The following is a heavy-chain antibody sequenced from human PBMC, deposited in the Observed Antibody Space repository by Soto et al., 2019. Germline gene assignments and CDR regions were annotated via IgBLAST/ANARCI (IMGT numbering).Heavy chain of an antibody. CDR1: GFTFSSYG. Sequence: QVQLVESGGGVVQPGRSLRLSCAASGFTFSSYGMHWVRQAPGKGLEWVAVIWYDGSNKYYADSVKGRFTISRDNSKNTLYLQMNSLRAEDTAVYYCARDWHYWAPYGMDVWGQGTTVTVSS. D-gene: IGHD2-15*01. J-gene: IGHJ6*02. CDR3: ARDWHYWAPYGMDV. CDR2: IWYDGSNK. V-gene: IGHV3-33*01.